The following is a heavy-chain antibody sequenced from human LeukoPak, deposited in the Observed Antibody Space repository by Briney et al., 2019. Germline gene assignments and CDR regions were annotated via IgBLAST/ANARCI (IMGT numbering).Heavy chain of an antibody. CDR1: GLTFSSYA. V-gene: IGHV3-23*01. D-gene: IGHD3-22*01. CDR3: AKRGHFYDSSTDLYYYYGLDV. J-gene: IGHJ6*02. Sequence: GGSLRLSCAASGLTFSSYAMSWVRQAPGEGLEWVSAISGGGGSTYYADSVKGRFTISRDNSKNTLYLQMNSLRAEDTAVYYCAKRGHFYDSSTDLYYYYGLDVWGQGTTVTVSS. CDR2: ISGGGGST.